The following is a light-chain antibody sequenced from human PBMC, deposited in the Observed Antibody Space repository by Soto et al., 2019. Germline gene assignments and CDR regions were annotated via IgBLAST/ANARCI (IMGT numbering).Light chain of an antibody. CDR2: WAS. J-gene: IGKJ1*01. Sequence: DIVMTQSPDSLAVSLGERATINCKSSQSVLYSSNNKNYLAWYQQKPGQPPKLLIYWASNRVSGVPDRFSGSGSGTDFTLNISSLQAEDVAVYYCQQYYSTLWTFGQGTKVEIK. CDR3: QQYYSTLWT. CDR1: QSVLYSSNNKNY. V-gene: IGKV4-1*01.